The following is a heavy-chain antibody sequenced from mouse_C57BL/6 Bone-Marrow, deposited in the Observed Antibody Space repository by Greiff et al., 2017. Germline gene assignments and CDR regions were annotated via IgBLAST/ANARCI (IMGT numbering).Heavy chain of an antibody. J-gene: IGHJ4*01. CDR1: GYTFTGYW. D-gene: IGHD1-1*01. CDR3: AKQDTTVADAMDY. Sequence: LVESGAELMKPGASVKLSCKATGYTFTGYWIEWVKQRPVHGLEWIGEILPGSGSTNYNEKFKGKATVTADTSSNTAYMQLSSLTTEDSAIYYCAKQDTTVADAMDYWGQGTSLTVSS. CDR2: ILPGSGST. V-gene: IGHV1-9*01.